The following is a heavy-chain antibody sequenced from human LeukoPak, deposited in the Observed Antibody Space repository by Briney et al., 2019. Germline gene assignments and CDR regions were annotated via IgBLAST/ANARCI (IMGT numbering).Heavy chain of an antibody. CDR2: ISGSGGST. V-gene: IGHV3-23*01. D-gene: IGHD5-12*01. J-gene: IGHJ4*02. Sequence: GGSLRLSCAASGFTFSSYAMSWVRQAPGKGLEWVSAISGSGGSTHYADSVKGRFTISRDNSKNTLYLQMNSLRAEDTAVYYCVSPLSIVATITDYWGQGTLVTVSS. CDR1: GFTFSSYA. CDR3: VSPLSIVATITDY.